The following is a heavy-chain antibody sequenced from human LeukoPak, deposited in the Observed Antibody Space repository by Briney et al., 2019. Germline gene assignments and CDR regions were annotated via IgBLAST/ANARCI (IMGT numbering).Heavy chain of an antibody. V-gene: IGHV1-46*01. D-gene: IGHD1-7*01. CDR3: ARAEGTRTLFDY. J-gene: IGHJ4*02. Sequence: ASVKVSCKASGYTFTNFYTHWVRQAPGQGLEWMGIINTNGGSTAYAQQFQGRLTMTRDASTSTVYMDLSSLGSEDTAIYYCARAEGTRTLFDYSGQGTLVTVSS. CDR2: INTNGGST. CDR1: GYTFTNFY.